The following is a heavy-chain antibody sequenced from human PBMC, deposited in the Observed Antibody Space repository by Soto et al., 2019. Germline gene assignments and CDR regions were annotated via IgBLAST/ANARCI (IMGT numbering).Heavy chain of an antibody. CDR2: IIPIFGTA. CDR1: GGTFSSYA. J-gene: IGHJ4*02. CDR3: AREVEYGRVH. D-gene: IGHD1-1*01. Sequence: GASVKVSCKASGGTFSSYAISWVRQAPGQGLEWMGGIIPIFGTANYAQEFQGRVTITADESTSTAYMELSSLRSEDTAVYYCAREVEYGRVHWGQGTLVTVSS. V-gene: IGHV1-69*13.